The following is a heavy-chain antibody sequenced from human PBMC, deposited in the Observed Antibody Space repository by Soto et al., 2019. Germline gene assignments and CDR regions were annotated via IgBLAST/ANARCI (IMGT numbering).Heavy chain of an antibody. CDR2: IIPLLGVP. CDR1: GGTFNSYS. J-gene: IGHJ6*02. Sequence: ASVKVSCKASGGTFNSYSINWVRQAPGQGLEWMGRIIPLLGVPNYAQKFQGRVTITADKSTSTSYMELSSLRSEDTAVYYCAPTPLNYDILTGYKGGSMDVWGQGTTVTVSS. V-gene: IGHV1-69*02. D-gene: IGHD3-9*01. CDR3: APTPLNYDILTGYKGGSMDV.